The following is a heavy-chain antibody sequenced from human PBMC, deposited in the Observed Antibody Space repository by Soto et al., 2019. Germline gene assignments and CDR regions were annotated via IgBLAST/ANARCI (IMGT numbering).Heavy chain of an antibody. Sequence: ASVKVSCKASGGTFSSYTISWGRQAPGQGLEWMGRIIPILGIANYAQKFQGRVTITADKSTSTAYMELSSLRSEDTAVYYCARGGYDSLFDCWGQGTLVTVSS. V-gene: IGHV1-69*02. CDR2: IIPILGIA. CDR3: ARGGYDSLFDC. J-gene: IGHJ4*02. D-gene: IGHD5-12*01. CDR1: GGTFSSYT.